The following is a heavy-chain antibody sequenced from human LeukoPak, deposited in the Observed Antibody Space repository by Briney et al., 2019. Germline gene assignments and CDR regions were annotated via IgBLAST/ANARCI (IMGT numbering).Heavy chain of an antibody. D-gene: IGHD6-13*01. CDR1: GGSISSYY. CDR2: IYYSGST. V-gene: IGHV4-59*01. Sequence: SETLSFTCTVSGGSISSYYWSWIRQPPGKGLEWIGYIYYSGSTNYNPSLKSRVTISVDTSKNQFSLKLSSVTAADTAVYYCARVSSSSASGGFDYWGQGTLVTVSS. J-gene: IGHJ4*02. CDR3: ARVSSSSASGGFDY.